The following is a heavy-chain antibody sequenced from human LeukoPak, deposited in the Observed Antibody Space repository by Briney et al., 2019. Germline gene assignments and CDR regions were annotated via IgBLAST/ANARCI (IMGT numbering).Heavy chain of an antibody. CDR2: ISGSGGST. D-gene: IGHD6-13*01. Sequence: PGGSLRLSCAASGFNFRTYWMSWVRQAPGKGLEWVSGISGSGGSTYYADSVKGRFTISRDNSKNTLYLQMNSLRAEDTAVYYCAAPGQQLSFDYWGQGTLVTVSS. J-gene: IGHJ4*02. CDR1: GFNFRTYW. V-gene: IGHV3-23*01. CDR3: AAPGQQLSFDY.